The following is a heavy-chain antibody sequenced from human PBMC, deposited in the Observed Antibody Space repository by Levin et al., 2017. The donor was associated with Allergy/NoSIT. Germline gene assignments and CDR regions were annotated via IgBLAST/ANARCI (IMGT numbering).Heavy chain of an antibody. J-gene: IGHJ4*02. CDR3: ASRFFGSETYYSKPFDY. D-gene: IGHD3-10*01. CDR1: GGSVSSGPYY. V-gene: IGHV4-61*01. CDR2: IYYTGTT. Sequence: SETLSLTCTVSGGSVSSGPYYWSWIRQPPGKGLEWIGFIYYTGTTNYNPSLKSRVTMSLDSSKNQFSLQMSYVTPADTAVYYCASRFFGSETYYSKPFDYWGQGTRVTVSS.